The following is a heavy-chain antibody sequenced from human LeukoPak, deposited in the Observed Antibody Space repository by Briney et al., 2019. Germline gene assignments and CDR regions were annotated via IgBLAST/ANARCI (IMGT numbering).Heavy chain of an antibody. Sequence: GGSLRLSCVPSGFTFSDYYMSWIRQAPGKGLEWVSYISSSGSTIYYADSVKGRFTISRDNAKNSLYLQMNSLRAEDTAVYYCARDCMVVAAAAPYYMDVWGKGTTVTVSS. J-gene: IGHJ6*03. CDR1: GFTFSDYY. V-gene: IGHV3-11*04. D-gene: IGHD2-2*01. CDR3: ARDCMVVAAAAPYYMDV. CDR2: ISSSGSTI.